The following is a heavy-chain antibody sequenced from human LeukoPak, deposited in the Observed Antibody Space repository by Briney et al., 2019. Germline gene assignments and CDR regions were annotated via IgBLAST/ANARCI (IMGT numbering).Heavy chain of an antibody. CDR2: IWNDGSNK. J-gene: IGHJ5*02. V-gene: IGHV3-33*03. CDR3: ARPFSNYGWFDP. D-gene: IGHD4-11*01. Sequence: GRSLRLSCTASGFTFSSYGMHWVRQAPGKGLEWVAVIWNDGSNKYYADSVKGRITISKDNSKNTVYLQMNSLRAEDTAVYYCARPFSNYGWFDPWGQGTLVTVSS. CDR1: GFTFSSYG.